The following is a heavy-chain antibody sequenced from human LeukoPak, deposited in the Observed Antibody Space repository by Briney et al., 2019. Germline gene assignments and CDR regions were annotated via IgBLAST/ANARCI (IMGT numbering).Heavy chain of an antibody. CDR3: ARITDLSVATDY. Sequence: SETLSLTCTVSGGSISSYYWSWIRQPPGKGLEWIGSIWHTGSTYYNPSLKSRVTISVDTSENQFSLKLTSVTAADTAVYYCARITDLSVATDYWGQGTLVTVSS. CDR1: GGSISSYY. CDR2: IWHTGST. D-gene: IGHD6-19*01. V-gene: IGHV4-59*08. J-gene: IGHJ4*02.